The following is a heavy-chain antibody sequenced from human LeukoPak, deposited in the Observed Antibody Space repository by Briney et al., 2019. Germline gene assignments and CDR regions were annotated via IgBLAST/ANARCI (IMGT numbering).Heavy chain of an antibody. J-gene: IGHJ4*02. CDR3: ARDYDGNLEY. V-gene: IGHV3-7*01. CDR1: GFTFNIYW. D-gene: IGHD4-23*01. CDR2: IEQDGSTK. Sequence: GGSLRLSCAASGFTFNIYWMAWVRQAPGKGLEWVANIEQDGSTKYYADSVKGRFTISRDNAKNSLHLQMNSLRAEDTAVYYCARDYDGNLEYWGQGTPVTVSS.